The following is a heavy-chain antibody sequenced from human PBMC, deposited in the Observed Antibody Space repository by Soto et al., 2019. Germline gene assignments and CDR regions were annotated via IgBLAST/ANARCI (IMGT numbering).Heavy chain of an antibody. J-gene: IGHJ4*02. V-gene: IGHV4-30-4*01. CDR3: ARYYYGSGSYQDY. D-gene: IGHD3-10*01. CDR1: GGSISSGDYY. Sequence: ASETLSLTCTVSGGSISSGDYYWIWIRHPPGKGLEWIGYIYYSGSTYYNPSLKSRVTISVDTSNNQFSLKLTSVTAADTAVYYCARYYYGSGSYQDYWGQGTLVTVSS. CDR2: IYYSGST.